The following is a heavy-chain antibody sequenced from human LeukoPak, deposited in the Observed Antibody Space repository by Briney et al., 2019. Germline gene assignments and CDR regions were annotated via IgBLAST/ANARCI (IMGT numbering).Heavy chain of an antibody. J-gene: IGHJ6*03. D-gene: IGHD1-26*01. CDR1: GFTFSSYE. CDR3: ARGAGSGADYYYYYYMDV. Sequence: GGSLRPSCAASGFTFSSYEMNWVRQAPGKGLEWVSYISSSGSTIYYADSVKGRFTISRDNAKNSLYLQMNSLRAEDTAVYYCARGAGSGADYYYYYYMDVWGKGTTVTVSS. V-gene: IGHV3-48*03. CDR2: ISSSGSTI.